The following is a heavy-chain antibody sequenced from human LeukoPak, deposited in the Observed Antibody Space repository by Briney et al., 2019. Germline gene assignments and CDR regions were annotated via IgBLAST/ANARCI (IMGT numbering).Heavy chain of an antibody. D-gene: IGHD3-10*01. CDR2: ISYDGSNK. J-gene: IGHJ4*02. Sequence: GGSLRLSCAASGFTFSSYGMHWVRQAPGKGLEWVAVISYDGSNKYYADSVKGRFTISRDNSKNTLYLQMNSLRAEDTAVYYCAKVAMVRGPDFDYWGQGTLVTVSS. CDR1: GFTFSSYG. CDR3: AKVAMVRGPDFDY. V-gene: IGHV3-30*18.